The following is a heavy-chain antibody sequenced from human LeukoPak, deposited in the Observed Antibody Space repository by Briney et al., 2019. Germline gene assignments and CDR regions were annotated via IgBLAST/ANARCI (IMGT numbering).Heavy chain of an antibody. CDR2: IKQDGSEK. V-gene: IGHV3-7*03. CDR3: ARDEGMGYSGYGG. J-gene: IGHJ4*02. D-gene: IGHD5-12*01. CDR1: GFTFSSYW. Sequence: GGSLRLSCAASGFTFSSYWMSWVRQAPGKGLEWVANIKQDGSEKYYVDSVKGRFTISRDNAKNSLYLQMNSLRAEDTAVYYCARDEGMGYSGYGGWGQGTLVTVSS.